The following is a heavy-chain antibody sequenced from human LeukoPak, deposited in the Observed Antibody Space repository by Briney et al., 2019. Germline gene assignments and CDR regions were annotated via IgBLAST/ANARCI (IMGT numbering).Heavy chain of an antibody. D-gene: IGHD2-21*02. Sequence: PGRSLRLSCAASGFTFSSYGMHWVRQAPGKGLEWVAVISYDGSNKYYADSVKGRFTISRDNSKNTLYLQMNSLRAEDTAVYYCAKSVVTASSPTYNWFDPWGQGTLVTVSS. CDR1: GFTFSSYG. J-gene: IGHJ5*02. CDR3: AKSVVTASSPTYNWFDP. CDR2: ISYDGSNK. V-gene: IGHV3-30*18.